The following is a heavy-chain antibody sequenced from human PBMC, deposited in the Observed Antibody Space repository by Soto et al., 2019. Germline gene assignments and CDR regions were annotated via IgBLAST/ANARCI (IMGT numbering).Heavy chain of an antibody. Sequence: QVQLVQSGAEVKKPGASVKVSCKASGYTFTNYGITWVRQAPGQGLEGMGWISASKGNTNYAQKFQGRVTMTTDTSTSTAYMELRSLRSDDMAVYYCASRSGQLPYYFDYWGQGTQVTVSA. CDR1: GYTFTNYG. J-gene: IGHJ4*02. CDR2: ISASKGNT. V-gene: IGHV1-18*03. CDR3: ASRSGQLPYYFDY. D-gene: IGHD6-6*01.